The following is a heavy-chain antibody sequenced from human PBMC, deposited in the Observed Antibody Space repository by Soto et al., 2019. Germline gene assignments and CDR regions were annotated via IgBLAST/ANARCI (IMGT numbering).Heavy chain of an antibody. CDR2: INPNSGGT. V-gene: IGHV1-2*04. J-gene: IGHJ6*03. CDR3: ARGRKTGDYYYYMDV. Sequence: ASVKVSCKASGYTFTGYYMHWVRQAPGQGLEWMGWINPNSGGTNYAQKFQGWVTMTRDTSISTAYMELSRLRSDDTAVYYCARGRKTGDYYYYMDVWGKGTTVTVSS. CDR1: GYTFTGYY. D-gene: IGHD7-27*01.